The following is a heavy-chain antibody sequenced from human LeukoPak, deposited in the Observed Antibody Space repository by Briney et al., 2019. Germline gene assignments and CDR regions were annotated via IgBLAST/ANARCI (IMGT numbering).Heavy chain of an antibody. CDR1: GFTFSDYY. Sequence: GSLRLSCAASGFTFSDYYMSWIRQAPGKGLEWVSYISSSGSTIYYADSVKGRFTISRDNAKNSLYLQMNSLRAEDTAVYYCAREVKYYDYVWGSYRYSAVDYWGQGTLVTVSS. V-gene: IGHV3-11*01. CDR3: AREVKYYDYVWGSYRYSAVDY. CDR2: ISSSGSTI. J-gene: IGHJ4*02. D-gene: IGHD3-16*02.